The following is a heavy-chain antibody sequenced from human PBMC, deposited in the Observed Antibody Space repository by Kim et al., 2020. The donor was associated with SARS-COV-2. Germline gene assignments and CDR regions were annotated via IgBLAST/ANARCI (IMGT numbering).Heavy chain of an antibody. J-gene: IGHJ5*02. CDR1: GFTFSIYD. CDR2: ITESGLT. V-gene: IGHV3-23*01. D-gene: IGHD3-10*01. CDR3: AREATAGLCSYHSP. Sequence: GGSLRLSCEGSGFTFSIYDMSWIRQPPGKGLEWVSHITESGLTYYTDSVKGRFSISRDDSNSIPHMQMNTLRAEDSAAYYCAREATAGLCSYHSPWGQG.